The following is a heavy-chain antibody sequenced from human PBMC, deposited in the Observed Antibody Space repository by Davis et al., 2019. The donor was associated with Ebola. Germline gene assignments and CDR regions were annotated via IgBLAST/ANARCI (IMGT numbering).Heavy chain of an antibody. J-gene: IGHJ6*03. CDR2: IYPGDSDT. D-gene: IGHD1-26*01. Sequence: PGGSLRLSCKGSGYSFTSYWIGWVRQMPGKGLEWMGIIYPGDSDTRYSPSFQGQVTISADKSISTAYLQWSSLKASDTAMYYCARRGGSYPYYYYYMDVWGKGTTVTVSS. V-gene: IGHV5-51*01. CDR1: GYSFTSYW. CDR3: ARRGGSYPYYYYYMDV.